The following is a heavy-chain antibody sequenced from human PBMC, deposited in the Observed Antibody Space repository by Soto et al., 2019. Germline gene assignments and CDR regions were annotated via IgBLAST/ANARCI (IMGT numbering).Heavy chain of an antibody. CDR1: GYIFTSYY. Sequence: ASVKVSCKASGYIFTSYYMHWVRQAPGQGLEWIGIINPSGGSTSYAQKFQGRVTMTRDTSTSTVYMELSSLRSEDTAVYYCARDTPQYYDILTGYSRHYFDYWGQGTLVTVSS. CDR3: ARDTPQYYDILTGYSRHYFDY. J-gene: IGHJ4*02. CDR2: INPSGGST. V-gene: IGHV1-46*01. D-gene: IGHD3-9*01.